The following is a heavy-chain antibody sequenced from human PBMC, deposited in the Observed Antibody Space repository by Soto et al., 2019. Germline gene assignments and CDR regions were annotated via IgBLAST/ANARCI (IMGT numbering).Heavy chain of an antibody. CDR2: ISSSSSTI. D-gene: IGHD2-2*01. J-gene: IGHJ3*02. V-gene: IGHV3-48*01. Sequence: EAQLVESGGGLVQPGGSLRLSCAASGFTFSSYSMNWVRQAPGKGLEWVSYISSSSSTIYYADSVKGRFTISRDNAKNSLYLQMNSLRAEDTAVYYCARDAVWVGYCSSTSCSDAFDIWGQGTMVTVSS. CDR3: ARDAVWVGYCSSTSCSDAFDI. CDR1: GFTFSSYS.